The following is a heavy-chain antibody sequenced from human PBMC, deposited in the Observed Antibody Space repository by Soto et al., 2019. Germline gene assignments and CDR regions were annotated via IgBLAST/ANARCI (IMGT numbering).Heavy chain of an antibody. CDR2: ISAYNGNT. J-gene: IGHJ5*02. CDR3: ARVVRVAVAGTHWFDP. Sequence: GASVKVSCKASGYTFTSYGISWVRQAPGQGLEWMGWISAYNGNTNYAQKLQGRVTMTTDTSTSTAYMELRSLRSDDTAVYYCARVVRVAVAGTHWFDPWGQGTLVTVSS. D-gene: IGHD6-19*01. CDR1: GYTFTSYG. V-gene: IGHV1-18*01.